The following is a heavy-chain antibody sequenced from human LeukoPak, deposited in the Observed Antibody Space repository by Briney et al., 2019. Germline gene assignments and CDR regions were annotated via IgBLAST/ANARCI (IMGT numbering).Heavy chain of an antibody. CDR2: IYHSGDT. CDR1: VDSIDSSTYF. J-gene: IGHJ4*02. D-gene: IGHD1-26*01. Sequence: SETLSLTCTVSVDSIDSSTYFWGWIRHSPGKGLECIATIYHSGDTFYTPSLQSRVTISVDIIKNQFSLKVNSVTAADTAVYYYARRGVGASPFDFWGQGTLVTVS. CDR3: ARRGVGASPFDF. V-gene: IGHV4-39*01.